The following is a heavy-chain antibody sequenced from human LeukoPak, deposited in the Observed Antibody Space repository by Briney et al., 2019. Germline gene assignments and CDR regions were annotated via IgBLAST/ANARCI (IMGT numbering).Heavy chain of an antibody. V-gene: IGHV4-31*03. CDR1: GGSISSGGYY. CDR2: IYYSGST. J-gene: IGHJ4*02. Sequence: SQTLSLTCTVSGGSISSGGYYWSWIRQHPGKGLEWIGYIYYSGSTYYNPSLKSRVTISVDTSKSQFSLKLSSVTAADTAVYYCARETPYSSSWYLDYWGQGTLVTVSS. CDR3: ARETPYSSSWYLDY. D-gene: IGHD6-13*01.